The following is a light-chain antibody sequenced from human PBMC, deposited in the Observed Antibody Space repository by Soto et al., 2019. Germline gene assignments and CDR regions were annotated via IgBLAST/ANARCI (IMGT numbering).Light chain of an antibody. Sequence: DIQMTQSPSSLSASVGDRVTITCRASQSISSSLNWYQQKPGKAPNLLISTASTLQSGVPSRFSGSGSGTDFSLTISSLQPEDFATYYCQQSNSAPLTFGQGTEVEVK. CDR3: QQSNSAPLT. CDR1: QSISSS. V-gene: IGKV1-39*01. J-gene: IGKJ1*01. CDR2: TAS.